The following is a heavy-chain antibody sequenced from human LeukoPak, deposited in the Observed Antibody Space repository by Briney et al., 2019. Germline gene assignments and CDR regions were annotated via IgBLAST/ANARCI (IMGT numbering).Heavy chain of an antibody. Sequence: GGSLRLSCAASGFTFSAYSMIWVRQAPGKGLEWVSAISGSGGTTYYADSVKGRFTISRDNSKNTLYLQMNSLRAEDTAVYYCASSREGYFDWLSYFDYWGQGTLVTVSS. J-gene: IGHJ4*02. V-gene: IGHV3-23*01. D-gene: IGHD3-9*01. CDR3: ASSREGYFDWLSYFDY. CDR2: ISGSGGTT. CDR1: GFTFSAYS.